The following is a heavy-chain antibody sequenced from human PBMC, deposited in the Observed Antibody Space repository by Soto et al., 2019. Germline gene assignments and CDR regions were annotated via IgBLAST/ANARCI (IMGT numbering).Heavy chain of an antibody. V-gene: IGHV4-39*01. CDR1: GGSLSSSSYY. Sequence: ASGTLSPTCTVSGGSLSSSSYYWGRVPPPPGEGVEWIGSIYYSGSTYYNPSLKSRVTISVDTSKNQFSLKLSSVTAADTAVYYCARQDLIVVVPAALYNWFDPWGQGTLVTVSS. CDR3: ARQDLIVVVPAALYNWFDP. CDR2: IYYSGST. D-gene: IGHD2-2*01. J-gene: IGHJ5*02.